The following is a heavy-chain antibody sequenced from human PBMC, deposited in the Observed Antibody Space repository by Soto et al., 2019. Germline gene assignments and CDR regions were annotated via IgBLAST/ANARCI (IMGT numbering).Heavy chain of an antibody. Sequence: EVLLLEPGGALVQPGGSLGLSCGASGFTFSSYAMSWVRQAPGKGLERASGLRGSGSSTYYADSVRGRFTFPRDKSKNTRYLQMNSLRAEDTAVYYCAKDPHYYYSSVLDYWGQGTPVTVSS. CDR3: AKDPHYYYSSVLDY. J-gene: IGHJ4*02. CDR1: GFTFSSYA. CDR2: LRGSGSST. D-gene: IGHD3-22*01. V-gene: IGHV3-23*01.